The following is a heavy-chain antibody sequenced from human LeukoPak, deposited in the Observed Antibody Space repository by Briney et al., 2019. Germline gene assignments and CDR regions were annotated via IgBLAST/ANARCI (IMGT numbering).Heavy chain of an antibody. CDR3: AREDSSSWYTRFDY. V-gene: IGHV4-61*02. J-gene: IGHJ4*02. CDR1: GDSISSGSYY. CDR2: IYTSGST. D-gene: IGHD6-13*01. Sequence: SETLSLTCTVSGDSISSGSYYWSWIRQPAGKGLEWIGRIYTSGSTKYNPSLKSRVTISVDTSKNQFSLKLSSVTAADTAVYYCAREDSSSWYTRFDYWGQGTLVTVSS.